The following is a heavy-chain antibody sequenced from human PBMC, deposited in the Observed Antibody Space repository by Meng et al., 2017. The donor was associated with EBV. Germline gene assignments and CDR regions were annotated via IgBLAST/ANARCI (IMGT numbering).Heavy chain of an antibody. CDR1: GGSISSSRYY. J-gene: IGHJ5*02. CDR3: ARRGYSSSRTEFDP. Sequence: QLQLQESGPGLVKPSEXLFLTCTVSGGSISSSRYYWGWSRQPPGKGLEWIGSIYYSGSTYYNPSLKSRVTISVDTSKNQFSLKLSSVTAADTAVYYCARRGYSSSRTEFDPWGQGTLVTVSS. V-gene: IGHV4-39*07. D-gene: IGHD6-13*01. CDR2: IYYSGST.